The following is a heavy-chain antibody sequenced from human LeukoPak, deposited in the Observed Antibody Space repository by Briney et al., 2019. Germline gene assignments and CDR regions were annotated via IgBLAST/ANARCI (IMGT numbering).Heavy chain of an antibody. V-gene: IGHV3-23*01. D-gene: IGHD3-22*01. Sequence: GSLRLSCAASGFTFSNYAMSWVRQAPGKGLEWVCGISGSSTRTYYADSVKGLVTISRDDSKNTLYLQMNSLRAEDTAVYYCARAAYYYDSSGYYSFDYWGQGTLVTVSS. CDR2: ISGSSTRT. CDR3: ARAAYYYDSSGYYSFDY. CDR1: GFTFSNYA. J-gene: IGHJ4*02.